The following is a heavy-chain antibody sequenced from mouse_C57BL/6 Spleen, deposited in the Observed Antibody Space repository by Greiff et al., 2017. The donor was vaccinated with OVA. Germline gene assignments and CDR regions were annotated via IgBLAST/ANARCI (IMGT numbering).Heavy chain of an antibody. Sequence: VQGVESGAELVKPGASVKISCKASGYAFSSYWMNWVKQRPGKGLEWIGQIYPGDGDTNYNGKFKGKATLTADKSSSTAYMQLSSLTSEDSAVYFCARGGGYYFDYWGQGTTLTVSS. CDR3: ARGGGYYFDY. CDR1: GYAFSSYW. J-gene: IGHJ2*01. V-gene: IGHV1-80*01. CDR2: IYPGDGDT.